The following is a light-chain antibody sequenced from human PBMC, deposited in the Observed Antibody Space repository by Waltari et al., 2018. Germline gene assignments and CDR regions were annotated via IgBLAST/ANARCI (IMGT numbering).Light chain of an antibody. CDR1: QSLVHSDGATY. J-gene: IGKJ1*01. V-gene: IGKV2-30*02. Sequence: DVVMTQSPLSLPVTLGQPASISCRSSQSLVHSDGATYLNWFQQRPGQSPRRLIYKVSNRDSGVPDRFSGSGSGTDFTLKISRVEAEDVAVYYCMQGTYWPRTFGQGTKVEIK. CDR3: MQGTYWPRT. CDR2: KVS.